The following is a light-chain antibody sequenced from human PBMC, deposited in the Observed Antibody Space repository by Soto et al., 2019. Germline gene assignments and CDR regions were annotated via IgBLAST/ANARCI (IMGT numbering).Light chain of an antibody. J-gene: IGKJ1*01. CDR1: QSVSSN. CDR2: GAS. CDR3: QQYNNWPWT. V-gene: IGKV3-15*01. Sequence: EIVMTQSPATLSVSPGERATLPCRASQSVSSNLAWYQQKPGQAPRLLIYGASTRATGIPDRFSGSGSGTEFSLTISSLQSEDSAVYSCQQYNNWPWTFGQGTKVEIK.